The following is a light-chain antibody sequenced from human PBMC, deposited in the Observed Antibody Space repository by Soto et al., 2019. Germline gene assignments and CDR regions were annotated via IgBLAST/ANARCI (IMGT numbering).Light chain of an antibody. CDR1: QSVLYISNNKNY. CDR2: WAS. J-gene: IGKJ2*01. Sequence: DIVMTQSPDSLAVSLGERATINCKSSQSVLYISNNKNYLAWYQQKPGQPPKLLIYWASTRESGVPARFGGSGSGRDFTLTISSLQAEDVAVYYCQQYYSAPGTFGQGTKLEI. CDR3: QQYYSAPGT. V-gene: IGKV4-1*01.